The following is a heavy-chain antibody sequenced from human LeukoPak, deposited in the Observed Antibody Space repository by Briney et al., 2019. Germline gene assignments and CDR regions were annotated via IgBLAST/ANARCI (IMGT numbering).Heavy chain of an antibody. CDR1: GASISSYY. D-gene: IGHD3-22*01. CDR3: ARENIWNYYDSSGYPGFDP. CDR2: IYYNGRT. V-gene: IGHV4-59*01. Sequence: SETLSLTCTVSGASISSYYWSWIRQPPGKGLEWIGYIYYNGRTKYNPSLKSRVTISVDTSKNQFSLKLSSVTAADTAVYYCARENIWNYYDSSGYPGFDPWGQGTLVTVSS. J-gene: IGHJ5*02.